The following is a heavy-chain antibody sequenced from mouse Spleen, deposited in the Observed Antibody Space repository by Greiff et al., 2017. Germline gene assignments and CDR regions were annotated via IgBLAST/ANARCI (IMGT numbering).Heavy chain of an antibody. CDR3: ARRVTGTRAMDY. CDR2: INPSTGYT. J-gene: IGHJ4*01. CDR1: GYTFTSYW. D-gene: IGHD4-1*01. V-gene: IGHV1-7*01. Sequence: QVQLQQSGAELAKPGASVKMSCKASGYTFTSYWMHWVKQRPGQGLEWIGYINPSTGYTEYNQKFKDKATLTADKSSSTAYMQLSSLTSEDSAVYYCARRVTGTRAMDYWVQGTSVTVSS.